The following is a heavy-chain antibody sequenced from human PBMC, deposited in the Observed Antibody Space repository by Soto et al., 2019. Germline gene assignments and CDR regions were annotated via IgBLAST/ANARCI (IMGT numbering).Heavy chain of an antibody. V-gene: IGHV3-30*18. Sequence: GGSLRLSCAASGFTFSSYGMHWVRQAPGKGLEWVAVISYDGSNKYYADSVKGRFTISRDNSKNTLYLQMNSLRAEDTAVYYCAKDSTPGIAASNFDYWGQGTLVTVSS. J-gene: IGHJ4*02. CDR1: GFTFSSYG. D-gene: IGHD6-13*01. CDR2: ISYDGSNK. CDR3: AKDSTPGIAASNFDY.